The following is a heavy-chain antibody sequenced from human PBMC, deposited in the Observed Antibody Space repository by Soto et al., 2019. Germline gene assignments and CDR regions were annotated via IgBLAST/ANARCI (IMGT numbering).Heavy chain of an antibody. V-gene: IGHV5-51*01. CDR2: IYPGDSDT. Sequence: GSLKISCKGSGYIFVNYWIVWVRQIPGKGLEWMGIIYPGDSDTRYSPSFQGQVTISADRSSNTAYLQWSSLKASDTAMYYCARYPTLTDYFYYGMDVWGQGTTVTVSS. CDR3: ARYPTLTDYFYYGMDV. D-gene: IGHD4-17*01. J-gene: IGHJ6*02. CDR1: GYIFVNYW.